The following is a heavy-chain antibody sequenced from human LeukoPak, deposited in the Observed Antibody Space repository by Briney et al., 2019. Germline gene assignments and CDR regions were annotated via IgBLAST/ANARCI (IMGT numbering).Heavy chain of an antibody. J-gene: IGHJ4*02. CDR2: IYYSGST. Sequence: SKTLSLTCTVSGGSISSSSYYWGWIRQPPGKGLEWIGSIYYSGSTYYNPSLKSRVTISVDTSKNQFSLKLSSVTAADTAVYYCASLSGYSYGYYFDYWGQGTLVTISS. V-gene: IGHV4-39*07. CDR1: GGSISSSSYY. D-gene: IGHD5-18*01. CDR3: ASLSGYSYGYYFDY.